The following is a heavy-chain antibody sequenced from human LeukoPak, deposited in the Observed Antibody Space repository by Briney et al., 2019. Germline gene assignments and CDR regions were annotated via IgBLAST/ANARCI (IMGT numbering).Heavy chain of an antibody. CDR2: IYYSGST. CDR1: GGSISSGGYY. Sequence: PSETLSLTCTVSGGSISSGGYYWSWIRQHPGKGLEWMGYIYYSGSTYYNPSLKSRVTISVDTSKNQFSLKLSSVTAADTAVYYCARGGCSSTSCYRIDDAFDIWGQGTMVTVSS. D-gene: IGHD2-2*01. J-gene: IGHJ3*02. V-gene: IGHV4-31*03. CDR3: ARGGCSSTSCYRIDDAFDI.